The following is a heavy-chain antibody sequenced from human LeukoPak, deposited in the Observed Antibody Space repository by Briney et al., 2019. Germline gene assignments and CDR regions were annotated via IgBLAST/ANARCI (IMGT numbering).Heavy chain of an antibody. CDR3: AKGWKAVVPAASYGFDY. J-gene: IGHJ4*02. Sequence: PGGSLRLSCAGSGFYSNDYARYAMSWVRQAPGKGLEWVSAISGTADTTKYADSVKGRFTISRDNSKNTLYLQMNSLRAEDTAVYYCAKGWKAVVPAASYGFDYWGQGTLVTVSS. CDR2: ISGTADTT. D-gene: IGHD2-2*01. CDR1: GFYSNDYARYA. V-gene: IGHV3-23*01.